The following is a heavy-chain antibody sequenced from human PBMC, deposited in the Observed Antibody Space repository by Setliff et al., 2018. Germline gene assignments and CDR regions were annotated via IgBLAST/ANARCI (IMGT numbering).Heavy chain of an antibody. CDR2: MSGGSST. J-gene: IGHJ5*02. Sequence: PGGSLRLSCAASGFTFSSDAMTWVRLAPGKGLEWVSPMSGGSSTQYADSVKGRFTIARDNSKNTLFLQMNSLRVDDTAIYYCARDPNGDFVGAFDPWGQGIQVTVSS. CDR1: GFTFSSDA. CDR3: ARDPNGDFVGAFDP. V-gene: IGHV3-23*01. D-gene: IGHD4-17*01.